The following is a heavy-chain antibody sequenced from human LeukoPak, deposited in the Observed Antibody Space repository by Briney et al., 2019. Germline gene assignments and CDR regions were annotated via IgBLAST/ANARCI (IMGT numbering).Heavy chain of an antibody. CDR1: GFTCSSYS. CDR2: ISSSSSTI. V-gene: IGHV3-48*01. Sequence: GGSLRLSCAASGFTCSSYSMNWVRQAPGKGLEWVSYISSSSSTIYYADSVKGRFTISRDNAKNSLYLQMNSLRAEDTAVYYCARDRRYTAMSDWGQGTLVTVSS. CDR3: ARDRRYTAMSD. J-gene: IGHJ4*02. D-gene: IGHD5-18*01.